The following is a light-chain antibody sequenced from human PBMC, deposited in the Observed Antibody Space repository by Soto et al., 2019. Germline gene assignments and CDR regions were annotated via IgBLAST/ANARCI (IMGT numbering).Light chain of an antibody. CDR1: CDDIGANNY. V-gene: IGLV2-14*01. CDR2: EAA. J-gene: IGLJ2*01. CDR3: TSYTSASTLV. Sequence: QSALTQPASVSGSPGQSITISCTGTCDDIGANNYVSWYQHHPGKAPKILIYEAANRPSGISHRFSGSKSGNTASLTISGLQAEDEADYFCTSYTSASTLVFGGGTKLTVL.